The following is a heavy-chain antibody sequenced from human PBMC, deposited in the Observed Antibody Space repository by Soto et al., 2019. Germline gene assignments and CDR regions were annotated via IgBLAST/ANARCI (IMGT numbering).Heavy chain of an antibody. CDR2: IYDGGTT. CDR3: ARGPSGDKVDY. CDR1: GGSISSAAYC. V-gene: IGHV4-30-4*01. D-gene: IGHD7-27*01. J-gene: IGHJ4*02. Sequence: SETLSLTCTVSGGSISSAAYCWSWIRQSPDKGMEWIGHIYDGGTTYSSPSLKGRVTKSADTSETQFSLKLNSVSAADTAVYYCARGPSGDKVDYWGQGIQVTVSS.